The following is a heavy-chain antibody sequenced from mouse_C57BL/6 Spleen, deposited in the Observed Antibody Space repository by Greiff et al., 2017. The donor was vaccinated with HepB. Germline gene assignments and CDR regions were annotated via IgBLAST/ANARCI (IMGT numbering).Heavy chain of an antibody. CDR3: ALMITTYYAMDY. D-gene: IGHD2-3*01. CDR2: ISGGGGNT. V-gene: IGHV5-9*01. J-gene: IGHJ4*01. Sequence: EVMLVESGGGLVKPGGSLKLSCAASGFTFSSYTMSWVRQTPEKRLEWVATISGGGGNTYYPDSVKGRFTISRDNAKNTLYLQMSSLRSKDPALYYDALMITTYYAMDYWGQGTSVTVSA. CDR1: GFTFSSYT.